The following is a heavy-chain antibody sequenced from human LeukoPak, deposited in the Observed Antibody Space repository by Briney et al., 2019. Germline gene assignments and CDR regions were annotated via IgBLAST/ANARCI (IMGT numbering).Heavy chain of an antibody. J-gene: IGHJ4*02. CDR1: GFTFSSYA. CDR2: ISGSGGST. Sequence: GGSLRLSCAASGFTFSSYAMSWVRQAPGKGLEWVSAISGSGGSTYYADSVKGRFTISRDNSKNTLYLQMNSLRAEDTAVYYCARLYCTNGVCPYYFDYWGQGTLVTVSS. CDR3: ARLYCTNGVCPYYFDY. D-gene: IGHD2-8*01. V-gene: IGHV3-23*01.